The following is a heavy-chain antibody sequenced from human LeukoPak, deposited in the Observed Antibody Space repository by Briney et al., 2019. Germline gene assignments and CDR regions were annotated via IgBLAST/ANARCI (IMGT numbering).Heavy chain of an antibody. D-gene: IGHD1-26*01. J-gene: IGHJ4*02. CDR2: INHSGST. CDR3: ARESKVGASPALTVDY. Sequence: GSLRLSCAASGFTFSSYAMSWVRQPPGKGLEWIGEINHSGSTNYNPSLKSRVTISVDTSKNQFSLKLSSVTAADTAVYYCARESKVGASPALTVDYWGQGTLVTVSS. V-gene: IGHV4-34*01. CDR1: GFTFSSYA.